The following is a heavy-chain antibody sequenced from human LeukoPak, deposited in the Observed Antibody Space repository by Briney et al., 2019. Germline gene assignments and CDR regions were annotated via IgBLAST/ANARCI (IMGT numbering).Heavy chain of an antibody. CDR2: IHYSGDT. D-gene: IGHD6-6*01. CDR1: GGSVSSVDYY. Sequence: SETLSLTCTVSGGSVSSVDYYWSWIRQHPGKGLEWIGYIHYSGDTHNNPSLKSRVTVSLDTSKRQFSLKLTSVTAADTAVYYCARLIAARPDEDRWGQGTLVTVSA. J-gene: IGHJ5*02. CDR3: ARLIAARPDEDR. V-gene: IGHV4-31*03.